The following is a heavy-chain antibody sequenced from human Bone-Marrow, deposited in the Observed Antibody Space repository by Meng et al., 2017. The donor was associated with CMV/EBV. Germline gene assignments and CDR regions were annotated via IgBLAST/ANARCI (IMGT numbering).Heavy chain of an antibody. CDR3: ARAPVYCSRTSCYLGY. D-gene: IGHD2-2*01. CDR1: GYTFTSYD. Sequence: ASVKVSCKASGYTFTSYDINWVRQATGQGLEWMGWMNPNSGNTGDAQKFQGRVTMTRNTSISTAYMELSSLRSEDTDVYLCARAPVYCSRTSCYLGYWGQGKLVPVSS. J-gene: IGHJ4*02. CDR2: MNPNSGNT. V-gene: IGHV1-8*01.